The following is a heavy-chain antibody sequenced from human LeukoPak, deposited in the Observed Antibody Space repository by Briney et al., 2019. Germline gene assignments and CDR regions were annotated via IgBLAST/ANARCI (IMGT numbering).Heavy chain of an antibody. V-gene: IGHV4-59*12. J-gene: IGHJ4*02. CDR1: GGSISSYY. CDR2: IYYTGST. CDR3: ARDRGSYPYYFDY. Sequence: SETLSLTCTVSGGSISSYYCNWIRQPPGKGLEWIGYIYYTGSTNYNPSLKSRVTISVDTSKNQFSLKLSSVTAADTAVYYCARDRGSYPYYFDYWGQGTLVTVSS. D-gene: IGHD1-26*01.